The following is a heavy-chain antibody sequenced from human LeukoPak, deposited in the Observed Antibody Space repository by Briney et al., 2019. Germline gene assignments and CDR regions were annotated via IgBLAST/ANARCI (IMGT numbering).Heavy chain of an antibody. D-gene: IGHD3-10*01. CDR1: GYTLTELS. V-gene: IGHV1-24*01. CDR2: FDPEDGET. J-gene: IGHJ3*02. Sequence: ASVKVSCKVSGYTLTELSMHWVRQAPGKGLEWMGGFDPEDGETIYAQKFQGRVTITADESTSTAYMELSSLRSEDTAVYYCARSMVRGVVDIWGQGTMVTVSS. CDR3: ARSMVRGVVDI.